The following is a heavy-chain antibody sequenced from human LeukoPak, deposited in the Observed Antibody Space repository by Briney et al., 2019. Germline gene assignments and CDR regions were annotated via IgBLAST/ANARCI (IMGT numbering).Heavy chain of an antibody. Sequence: PSETLSLTCAVSGGSISSYYWSWIRQPPGKALEWIGYVYYTGSTNYNPSLKSRVTISLDTSKKQFSLKLSSVTAADTAVYYCARVGRYCGGDCYLDYWGQGTLVTVSS. J-gene: IGHJ4*02. CDR2: VYYTGST. CDR3: ARVGRYCGGDCYLDY. CDR1: GGSISSYY. V-gene: IGHV4-59*01. D-gene: IGHD2-21*02.